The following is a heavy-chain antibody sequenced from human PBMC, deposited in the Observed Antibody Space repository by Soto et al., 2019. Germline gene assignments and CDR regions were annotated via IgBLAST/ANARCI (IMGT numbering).Heavy chain of an antibody. V-gene: IGHV3-23*01. CDR3: ALLWFGESPLYGMDV. CDR2: ISGSGGST. J-gene: IGHJ6*02. D-gene: IGHD3-10*01. CDR1: GFTFSSYA. Sequence: EVQLLESGGGLVQPGGSPRLSCAASGFTFSSYAMSWVRQAPGKGLEWVSAISGSGGSTYYADSVKGRFTISRDNSKNTLYLQMNSLRAEDTAVYYCALLWFGESPLYGMDVWGQGTTVTVSS.